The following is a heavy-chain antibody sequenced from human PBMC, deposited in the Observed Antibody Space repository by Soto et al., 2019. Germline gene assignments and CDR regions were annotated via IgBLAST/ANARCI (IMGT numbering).Heavy chain of an antibody. J-gene: IGHJ4*02. D-gene: IGHD3-10*02. V-gene: IGHV1-69*19. CDR3: ATEVHVHTPAFVY. CDR2: ISPMFGAA. Sequence: QVQLVQSGAEMKKPGSSVKVSCQSSGGTVNTYAMNWVRQAPGQGPEWMGEISPMFGAANYAPKFQGRVTITADESTGTSYMQLSSLTSEDTALYFCATEVHVHTPAFVYWGQGTLVTVSS. CDR1: GGTVNTYA.